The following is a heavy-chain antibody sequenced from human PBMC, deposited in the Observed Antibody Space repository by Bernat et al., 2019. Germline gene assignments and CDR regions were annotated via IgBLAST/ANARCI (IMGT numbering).Heavy chain of an antibody. D-gene: IGHD7-27*01. CDR2: VSPNSGNT. CDR1: EYTFTSYD. J-gene: IGHJ4*02. CDR3: ARSPPNWGVDY. V-gene: IGHV1-8*01. Sequence: QVQLVQSGAEVKTPGASVKVSCKASEYTFTSYDFNWVRQATGQGLEWMGWVSPNSGNTGYAQKFRGRVTMTRDTSISTVYMELSSLRSEDTAVYYCARSPPNWGVDYWGQGTLVTVSS.